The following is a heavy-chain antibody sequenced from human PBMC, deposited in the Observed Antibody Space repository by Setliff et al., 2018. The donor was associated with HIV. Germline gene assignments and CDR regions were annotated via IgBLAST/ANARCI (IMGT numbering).Heavy chain of an antibody. V-gene: IGHV4-39*01. CDR1: GGSISSSSYY. Sequence: PSETLSLTCTVSGGSISSSSYYWGWIRQPPGKGLEWIGSIYYSGSTYYNPSLKSRVTISVDTSKNQFSLKLSSVTAADTAVYYCARYYYGSQTMLDYWGQGTLVTVSS. CDR3: ARYYYGSQTMLDY. CDR2: IYYSGST. J-gene: IGHJ4*02. D-gene: IGHD3-10*01.